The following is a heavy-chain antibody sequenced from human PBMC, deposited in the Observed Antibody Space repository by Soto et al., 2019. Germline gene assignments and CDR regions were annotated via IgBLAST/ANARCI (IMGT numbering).Heavy chain of an antibody. CDR3: GRVGQVLAETFDS. D-gene: IGHD3-3*01. V-gene: IGHV1-2*02. CDR1: GDTFTANY. J-gene: IGHJ4*02. CDR2: INPKSGGT. Sequence: GASVKVSCKASGDTFTANYIHWVRQAPGQGFEWMGWINPKSGGTNYPQKFQGRVTMTRDTSTSTLYLELTSLTSDDTAVYYCGRVGQVLAETFDSWGQGTLVTVSS.